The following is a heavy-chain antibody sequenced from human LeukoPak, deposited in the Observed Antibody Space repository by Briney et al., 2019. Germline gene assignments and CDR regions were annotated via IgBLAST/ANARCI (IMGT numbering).Heavy chain of an antibody. CDR3: ARQPNIVVVDNWFDP. CDR2: IYYGGSA. V-gene: IGHV4-39*07. Sequence: PSDTLSLTCTVSGGSITSSGFYWGWIRQPPGKGLEWIGNIYYGGSAYYNPSLKSRVTISVDTSKNQFSLKLSSVTAADTAVYYCARQPNIVVVDNWFDPWGQGTVVAVSS. CDR1: GGSITSSGFY. J-gene: IGHJ5*02. D-gene: IGHD2-15*01.